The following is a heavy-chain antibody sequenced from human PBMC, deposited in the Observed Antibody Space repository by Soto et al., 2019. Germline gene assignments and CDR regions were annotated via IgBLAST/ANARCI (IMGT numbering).Heavy chain of an antibody. CDR1: GFTFSSYG. CDR3: AREGITIVGVVIETYGMDV. V-gene: IGHV3-33*01. D-gene: IGHD3-3*01. CDR2: IWYDGSNK. Sequence: QVQLVESGGGVVQPGRSLRLSCAASGFTFSSYGMHWVRQAPGKGLEWVAVIWYDGSNKYYADSVKGRFTISRDNSKNTLYLQMNSLRAEDTAVYYCAREGITIVGVVIETYGMDVWGQGTTVTVSS. J-gene: IGHJ6*02.